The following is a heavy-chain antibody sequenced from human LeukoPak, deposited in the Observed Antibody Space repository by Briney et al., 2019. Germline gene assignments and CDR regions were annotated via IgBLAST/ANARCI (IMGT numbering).Heavy chain of an antibody. CDR3: ARGRTVVGAAIDYFDY. V-gene: IGHV1-2*02. J-gene: IGHJ4*02. CDR1: GYTFTGYY. CDR2: INPNSGGT. D-gene: IGHD1-26*01. Sequence: ASVKVSCKASGYTFTGYYMHWVRQAPGQGLEWMGWINPNSGGTNYAQKFQSRVTMTTDTSINTAYMELSRLRSDDTAVYYCARGRTVVGAAIDYFDYWGQGTLVTVSS.